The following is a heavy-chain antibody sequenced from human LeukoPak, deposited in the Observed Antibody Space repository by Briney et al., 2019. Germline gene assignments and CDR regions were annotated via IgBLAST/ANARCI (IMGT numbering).Heavy chain of an antibody. CDR2: INHSGST. CDR3: ARGGGLTTVTTTTSWFDP. J-gene: IGHJ5*02. V-gene: IGHV4-34*01. D-gene: IGHD4-17*01. CDR1: GGSFSGYY. Sequence: SETLSLTCAVYGGSFSGYYWSWIRQPPGKGREWIGEINHSGSTNYNPSLKSRVTISVDTSKNQFSLKLSSVTAADTAVYYCARGGGLTTVTTTTSWFDPWGQGTLVTVSS.